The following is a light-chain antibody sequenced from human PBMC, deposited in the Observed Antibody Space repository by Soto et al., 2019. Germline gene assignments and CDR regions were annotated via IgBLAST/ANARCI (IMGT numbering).Light chain of an antibody. Sequence: EIVLTQSPGTLSLSPVERATLSCRASQSVSSSYLAWYQQKPGQAPRLLIYYISTRATGIPARFSGSGSGTEFTLTINSLQSEDSAVYYCQQHNQWPITFGQGTRLEI. CDR2: YIS. CDR1: QSVSSSY. J-gene: IGKJ5*01. CDR3: QQHNQWPIT. V-gene: IGKV3D-20*02.